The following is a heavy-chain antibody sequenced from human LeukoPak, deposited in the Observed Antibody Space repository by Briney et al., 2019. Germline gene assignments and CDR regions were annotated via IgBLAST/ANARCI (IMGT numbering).Heavy chain of an antibody. CDR3: AGLLQLWLLSTEYYFDY. Sequence: KPSETLSLTCTVSGGSISSSSYYWGWIRQPPGKGLEWIGSIYYSGSIYYNPSLKSRVTISVDTSKNQFSLKLSSVTAADTAVYYCAGLLQLWLLSTEYYFDYWGQGTLVTVSS. CDR1: GGSISSSSYY. CDR2: IYYSGSI. J-gene: IGHJ4*02. D-gene: IGHD5-18*01. V-gene: IGHV4-39*01.